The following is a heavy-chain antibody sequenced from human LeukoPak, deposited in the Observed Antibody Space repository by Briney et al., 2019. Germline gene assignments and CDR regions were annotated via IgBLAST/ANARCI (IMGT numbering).Heavy chain of an antibody. CDR2: IYYSGTT. J-gene: IGHJ3*02. Sequence: SETLSLTCTVSGGYISSYYWSWIRQPPGKGLEWIGYIYYSGTTNYNPSLKSRVTISVDTSKNQFSLKLSSVTAADTAVYYCARASAYGDYAFDIWGQGTMVTVSS. CDR1: GGYISSYY. V-gene: IGHV4-59*01. CDR3: ARASAYGDYAFDI. D-gene: IGHD4-17*01.